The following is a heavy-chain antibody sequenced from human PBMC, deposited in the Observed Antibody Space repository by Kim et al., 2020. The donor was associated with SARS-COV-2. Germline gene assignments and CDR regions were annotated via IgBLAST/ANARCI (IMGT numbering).Heavy chain of an antibody. CDR2: ISYEGSTQ. J-gene: IGHJ5*02. D-gene: IGHD1-26*01. CDR3: ARDMVGERDMDP. Sequence: GGSLRLSCAASGFTFSSHLMNWVRQAPGKGLEWVALISYEGSTQKYKESVKGRFTISRDNSKNTLYLQMNSLRPDDTGVYCCARDMVGERDMDPRGQGTLVSVSS. V-gene: IGHV3-30*03. CDR1: GFTFSSHL.